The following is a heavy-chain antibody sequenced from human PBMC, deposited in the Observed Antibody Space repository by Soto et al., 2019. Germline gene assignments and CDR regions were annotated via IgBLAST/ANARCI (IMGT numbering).Heavy chain of an antibody. CDR3: VRVPTGGYAFSLDDY. D-gene: IGHD5-12*01. V-gene: IGHV3-74*01. CDR2: INSDGSTT. J-gene: IGHJ4*02. Sequence: EVQLVESGGGLVQPGGSLRLSCAASGFTFSSYWMHWVRQAPGKGLVWVSRINSDGSTTTYADSVKGRFTISRDNAKNTLYRQMNSLRAEDTAVYYCVRVPTGGYAFSLDDYWGQGTLVTVSS. CDR1: GFTFSSYW.